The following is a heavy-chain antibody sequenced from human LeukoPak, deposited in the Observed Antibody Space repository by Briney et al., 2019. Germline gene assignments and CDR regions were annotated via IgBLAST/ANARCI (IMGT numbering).Heavy chain of an antibody. Sequence: SGPALVRPTQTLTLTCTFPGFSLSTPEMCVTWIRQPPGKALEWLTRIDWDDDKFYSPSLRTRLTISKDTPKNQVVLRMTNMDPVDTGTYYCARVTPDSPSFDYWGQGALITVSS. CDR3: ARVTPDSPSFDY. V-gene: IGHV2-70*17. D-gene: IGHD2-15*01. CDR2: IDWDDDK. J-gene: IGHJ4*02. CDR1: GFSLSTPEMC.